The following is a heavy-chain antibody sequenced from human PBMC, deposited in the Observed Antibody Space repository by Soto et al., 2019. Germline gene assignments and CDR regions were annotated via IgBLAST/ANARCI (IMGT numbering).Heavy chain of an antibody. CDR2: IYYSGST. CDR1: CGSISSYY. D-gene: IGHD2-2*01. J-gene: IGHJ5*02. Sequence: SETLSLTCTVSCGSISSYYWSCIRQPPGKGLEWIGYIYYSGSTNYNPSLKSRVTISVDTSKNQFSLKLSSVTAADTAVYYCAREGSEDLGYCISTSCPLWFDPWGQGTLVTVSS. CDR3: AREGSEDLGYCISTSCPLWFDP. V-gene: IGHV4-59*01.